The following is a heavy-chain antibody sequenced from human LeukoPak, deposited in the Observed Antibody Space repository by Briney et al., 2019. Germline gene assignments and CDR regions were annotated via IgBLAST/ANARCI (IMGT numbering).Heavy chain of an antibody. D-gene: IGHD6-19*01. CDR2: IGKDGAAK. CDR3: ATQYSSGWSYYFDY. V-gene: IGHV3-30*03. J-gene: IGHJ4*02. Sequence: GGSLRLSCAASGFTFSSYGIHWVRQAPGKGLEWVAVIGKDGAAKHYAESVRGRFTISRDNSKNTLDLQMDSLSAEDTAVYYCATQYSSGWSYYFDYWGQGTLVTVSS. CDR1: GFTFSSYG.